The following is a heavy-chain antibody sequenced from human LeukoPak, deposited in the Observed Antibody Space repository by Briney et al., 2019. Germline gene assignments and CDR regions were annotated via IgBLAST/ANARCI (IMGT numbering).Heavy chain of an antibody. D-gene: IGHD6-13*01. CDR1: GGSFSGYY. J-gene: IGHJ4*02. CDR3: AKDLWAAAGSLYYFDY. CDR2: ISGSGGST. Sequence: ETLSLTCAVYGGSFSGYYWSWIRQPPGRGLEWVSAISGSGGSTYYADSVKGRFTISRDNSKTTLYLQMNSLRAEDTAVYYCAKDLWAAAGSLYYFDYWGQGTLVTASS. V-gene: IGHV3-23*01.